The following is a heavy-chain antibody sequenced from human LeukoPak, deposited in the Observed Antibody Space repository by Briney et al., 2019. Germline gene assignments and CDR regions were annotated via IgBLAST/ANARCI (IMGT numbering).Heavy chain of an antibody. V-gene: IGHV3-48*03. CDR1: GFTFRSYE. J-gene: IGHJ6*04. CDR3: ARAPDPTGMDV. Sequence: GGSLRLSCAASGFTFRSYEMNWLRQATGKGLEWVSYISSSGSTIYYAYCVKGRFPISRDHAKNSLYLQTNSLRAEKTGVYYCARAPDPTGMDVWGKGTTVTVS. CDR2: ISSSGSTI.